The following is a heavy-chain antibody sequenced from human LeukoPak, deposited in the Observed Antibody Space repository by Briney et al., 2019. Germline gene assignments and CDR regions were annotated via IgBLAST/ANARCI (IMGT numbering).Heavy chain of an antibody. CDR2: IYYSGST. Sequence: SETLSLTCTVSGGSISSSSYYWGWIRQPPGRGLEWIGSIYYSGSTYYNPSLKSRVTISVDTSKNQFSLKLSSVTAADTAVYYCARKQWLVYYFDYWGQGTLVTVSS. D-gene: IGHD6-19*01. CDR3: ARKQWLVYYFDY. J-gene: IGHJ4*02. V-gene: IGHV4-39*01. CDR1: GGSISSSSYY.